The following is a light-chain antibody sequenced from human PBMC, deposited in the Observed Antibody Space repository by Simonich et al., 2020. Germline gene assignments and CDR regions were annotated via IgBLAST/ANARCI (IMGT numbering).Light chain of an antibody. V-gene: IGLV2-14*01. CDR1: SSDVGGYNY. J-gene: IGLJ3*02. CDR3: SSYTSSSNWV. Sequence: QSALTQPASVSGSPGQSITISCTGTSSDVGGYNYVSWYQQHPGKAPKLMIYDVSKRPAGVFNRFSGAKSGNTASLTISGLQAEDEADYYCSSYTSSSNWVFGGGTKLTVL. CDR2: DVS.